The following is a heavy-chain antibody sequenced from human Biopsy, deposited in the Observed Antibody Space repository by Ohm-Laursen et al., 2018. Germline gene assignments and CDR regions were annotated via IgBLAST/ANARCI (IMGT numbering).Heavy chain of an antibody. D-gene: IGHD5-12*01. Sequence: SDTLSLTCTVSGASISSYYWTWIRQPAGKGLEWIGRIYTSGSTNYNPSLKSRVTMSVDTSKNQFSLKLTSLTAADTAVYFCAAADYSAYTTVDHWGQGTLITVSS. CDR1: GASISSYY. V-gene: IGHV4-4*07. J-gene: IGHJ4*02. CDR2: IYTSGST. CDR3: AAADYSAYTTVDH.